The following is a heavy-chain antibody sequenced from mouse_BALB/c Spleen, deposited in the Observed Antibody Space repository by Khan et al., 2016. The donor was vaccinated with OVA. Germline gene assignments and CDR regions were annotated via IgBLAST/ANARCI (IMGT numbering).Heavy chain of an antibody. V-gene: IGHV3-2*02. CDR3: ARGNYYGYYFDY. Sequence: EVQLQESGPGLVKPSQSLSLTCTVTGYSITSGYAWNWIRQFPGNKLEWMGYISYSGGTSYNPSLKSRIPITRDTSKNQFFLQLNSVTTEDTATYYCARGNYYGYYFDYWGQGTTLTVSS. D-gene: IGHD1-1*01. CDR1: GYSITSGYA. J-gene: IGHJ2*01. CDR2: ISYSGGT.